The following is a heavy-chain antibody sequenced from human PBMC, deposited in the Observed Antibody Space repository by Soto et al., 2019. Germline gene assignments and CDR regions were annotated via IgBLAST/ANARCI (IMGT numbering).Heavy chain of an antibody. J-gene: IGHJ4*02. V-gene: IGHV3-23*01. D-gene: IGHD5-18*01. CDR2: ISGSGGST. CDR1: GFTFSSYA. CDR3: AKSAGYSYGYEPYYFDY. Sequence: GGSLRLSCAASGFTFSSYAMSWVRQAPGKGLEWVSAISGSGGSTYYADSVKGRFTISRDNSKNTLYLQMNSLRAEDTAVYYCAKSAGYSYGYEPYYFDYWGQGTLVTVSS.